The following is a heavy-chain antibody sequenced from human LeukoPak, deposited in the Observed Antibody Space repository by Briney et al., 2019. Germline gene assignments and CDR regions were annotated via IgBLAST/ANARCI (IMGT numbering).Heavy chain of an antibody. V-gene: IGHV1-18*01. CDR2: ISAYNGNT. CDR1: GYTFTSYG. D-gene: IGHD6-13*01. Sequence: ASVKVSCKASGYTFTSYGISWVRQAPGQGLEWMGWISAYNGNTNYAQKLQGRVTMTTDISTSTAYMELRSLRSDDTAVYYCARVQLVGIAAAGNYYFDYWGQGTLVTVSS. J-gene: IGHJ4*02. CDR3: ARVQLVGIAAAGNYYFDY.